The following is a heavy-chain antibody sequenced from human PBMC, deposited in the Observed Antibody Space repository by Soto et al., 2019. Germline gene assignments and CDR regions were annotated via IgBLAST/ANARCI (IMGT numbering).Heavy chain of an antibody. D-gene: IGHD3-10*01. CDR1: GYTFTSYG. Sequence: ASVKVSCKASGYTFTSYGISWVRQAPGQGLEWMGWISAYNGNTNYAQKLQGRVTMTTDTSTSTAYMELRSLRSDDTAVYYCARDIRPWILFGDNEGYYYYMDVWGKGTTVTVSS. CDR3: ARDIRPWILFGDNEGYYYYMDV. CDR2: ISAYNGNT. V-gene: IGHV1-18*01. J-gene: IGHJ6*03.